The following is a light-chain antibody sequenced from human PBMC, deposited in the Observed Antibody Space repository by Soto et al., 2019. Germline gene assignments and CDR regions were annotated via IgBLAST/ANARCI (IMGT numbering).Light chain of an antibody. CDR3: SSYTSSSTLV. J-gene: IGLJ3*02. CDR1: RSDVGGNHY. CDR2: EVS. V-gene: IGLV2-14*01. Sequence: QSALTQPASVSGSPGQSIPISCTGTRSDVGGNHYVAWYQPHPGKAPKLMIYEVSNRPAGVSNRISGSKSGNTASLSLSGLQSEYEADYYCSSYTSSSTLVFGGGTKLTVL.